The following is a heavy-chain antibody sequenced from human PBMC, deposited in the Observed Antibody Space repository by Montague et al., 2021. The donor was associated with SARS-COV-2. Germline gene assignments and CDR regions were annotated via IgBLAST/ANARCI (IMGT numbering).Heavy chain of an antibody. CDR1: GGSISSSSYY. CDR3: ARDQGYNWNYYYYYGMDV. V-gene: IGHV4-39*07. CDR2: IYCSGST. Sequence: SETLSLTCTVSGGSISSSSYYWGWIRQPPGKGLEWIGSIYCSGSTYYNPSLKSRVTISVDTSKNQLSLKLSSVTAADTAVYYCARDQGYNWNYYYYYGMDVWGQGTTVTVSS. J-gene: IGHJ6*02. D-gene: IGHD1-20*01.